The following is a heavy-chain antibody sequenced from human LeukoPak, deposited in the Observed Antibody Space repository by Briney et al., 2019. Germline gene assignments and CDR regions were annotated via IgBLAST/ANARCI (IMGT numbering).Heavy chain of an antibody. CDR3: ARLCIVGATTLYYYYYMDV. CDR2: INHSGST. J-gene: IGHJ6*03. V-gene: IGHV4-34*01. Sequence: SETLSVTCTVSGGSISGYYWSWIRQPAGKGVEWIGEINHSGSTNYNPSLKSRVTISVDTSKNQFSQKLSSVTAADTAVYYCARLCIVGATTLYYYYYMDVWGKGTTVTVSS. D-gene: IGHD1-26*01. CDR1: GGSISGYY.